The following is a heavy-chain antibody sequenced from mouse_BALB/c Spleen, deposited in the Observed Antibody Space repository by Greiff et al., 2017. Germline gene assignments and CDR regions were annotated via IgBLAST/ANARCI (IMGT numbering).Heavy chain of an antibody. CDR3: ARGGTTVVATRAMDY. CDR2: ISSGSSTI. J-gene: IGHJ4*01. Sequence: EVQRVESGGGLVQPGGSRKLSCAASGFTFSSFGMHWVRQAPEKGLEWVAYISSGSSTIYYADTVKGRFTISRDNPKNTLFLQMTSLRSEDTAMYYCARGGTTVVATRAMDYWGQGTSVTVSS. D-gene: IGHD1-1*01. CDR1: GFTFSSFG. V-gene: IGHV5-17*02.